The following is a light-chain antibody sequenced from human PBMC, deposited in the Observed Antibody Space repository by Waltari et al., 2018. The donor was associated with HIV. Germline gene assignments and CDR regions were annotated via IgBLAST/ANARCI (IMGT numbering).Light chain of an antibody. CDR1: SSNIGSNY. V-gene: IGLV1-47*01. Sequence: QSVLTQPPSASGTPGQRVTISCSGSSSNIGSNYVYWYQQLPGTAPKLLIYRNNQRPSGVPDRCSGSKSGTSASLAISGLRSEDEADYYCAAWDNSLSAPVFGGGTKLTVL. CDR3: AAWDNSLSAPV. CDR2: RNN. J-gene: IGLJ3*02.